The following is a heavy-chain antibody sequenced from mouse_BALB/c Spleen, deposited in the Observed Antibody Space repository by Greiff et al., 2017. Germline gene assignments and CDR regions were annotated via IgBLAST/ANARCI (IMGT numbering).Heavy chain of an antibody. Sequence: QVQLQQSGPGLVAPSQSLSITCTVSGFSLTGYGVNWVRQPPGKGLEWLGMIWGDGSTDYNSALKSRLSISKDNSKSQVFLKMNSLQTDDTARYYCARVRANWDVEDAMDYWGQGTSVTVSS. J-gene: IGHJ4*01. CDR2: IWGDGST. CDR1: GFSLTGYG. V-gene: IGHV2-6-7*01. D-gene: IGHD4-1*01. CDR3: ARVRANWDVEDAMDY.